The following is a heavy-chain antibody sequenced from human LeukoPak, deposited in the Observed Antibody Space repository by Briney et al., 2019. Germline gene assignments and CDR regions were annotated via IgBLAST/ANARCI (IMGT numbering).Heavy chain of an antibody. J-gene: IGHJ4*02. CDR3: ARGPSGAAATAPIDY. CDR2: INHSGST. CDR1: GGSFSGYY. D-gene: IGHD2-15*01. Sequence: SETLSLTCAVYGGSFSGYYWSWIRQPPGKGLEWIGEINHSGSTNYNPSLKSRVTISVDTSKNPFSLKLSSVTAADTAVYYCARGPSGAAATAPIDYWGQGTLVTVSS. V-gene: IGHV4-34*01.